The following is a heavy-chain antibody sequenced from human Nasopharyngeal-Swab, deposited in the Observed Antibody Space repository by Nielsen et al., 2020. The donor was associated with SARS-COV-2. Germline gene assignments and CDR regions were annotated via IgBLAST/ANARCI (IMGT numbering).Heavy chain of an antibody. CDR3: ARGRGYYGSGGYYYYMDV. CDR2: INAGNGNT. V-gene: IGHV1-3*01. Sequence: WVRQAPGHGLEWMGWINAGNGNTKYSQKFQGRVTITRDTSASTAYMELSSLRSEDTAVYYCARGRGYYGSGGYYYYMDVWGKGTTVTVSS. D-gene: IGHD3-10*01. J-gene: IGHJ6*03.